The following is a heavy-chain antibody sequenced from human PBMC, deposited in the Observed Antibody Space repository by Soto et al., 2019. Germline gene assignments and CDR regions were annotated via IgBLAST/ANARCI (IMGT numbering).Heavy chain of an antibody. D-gene: IGHD4-17*01. CDR1: GGSISSYY. V-gene: IGHV4-59*08. CDR2: IYYSGST. CDR3: ARGSTTEKVDS. J-gene: IGHJ4*02. Sequence: SETLSLTCTVSGGSISSYYWSWIRQPPGKGLEWIGYIYYSGSTNYNPSLKSRVTISVDTSKNQFSLKLNSVTAADTAVYYCARGSTTEKVDSWGQGTLVTVSS.